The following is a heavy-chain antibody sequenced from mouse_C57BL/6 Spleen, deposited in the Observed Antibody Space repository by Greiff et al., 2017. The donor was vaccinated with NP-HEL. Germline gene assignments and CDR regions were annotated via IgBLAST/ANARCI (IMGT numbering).Heavy chain of an antibody. CDR2: IWSGGST. D-gene: IGHD1-1*01. V-gene: IGHV2-2*01. CDR3: ARNYGRGFAY. CDR1: GFSLTSYG. Sequence: VQGVESGPGLVQPSQSLSITCTVSGFSLTSYGVHWVRQSPGKGLEWLGVIWSGGSTDSNAAFISRLSISKDNSKSQVFFKMNSLQADDTAIYYCARNYGRGFAYWGQGTLVTVSA. J-gene: IGHJ3*01.